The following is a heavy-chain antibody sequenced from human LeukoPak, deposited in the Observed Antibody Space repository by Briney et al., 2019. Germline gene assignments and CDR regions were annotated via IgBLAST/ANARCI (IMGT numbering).Heavy chain of an antibody. CDR1: GGSFSGDY. V-gene: IGHV4-34*01. CDR3: AGGQRLRGRLVGYGSGTYLLYYFDY. J-gene: IGHJ4*02. D-gene: IGHD3-10*01. Sequence: SGTLSLTCAVYGGSFSGDYWSWIRQPPGKGLEWMGEINHSGSTNYNTSLKSRVTMSLDTSTNQSYLKLRAVTAANTAVCYCAGGQRLRGRLVGYGSGTYLLYYFDYWGQGTLVTVSS. CDR2: INHSGST.